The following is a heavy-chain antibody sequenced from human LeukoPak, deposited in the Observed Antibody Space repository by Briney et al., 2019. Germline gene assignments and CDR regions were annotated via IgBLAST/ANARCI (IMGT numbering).Heavy chain of an antibody. V-gene: IGHV3-21*01. D-gene: IGHD2-2*02. J-gene: IGHJ3*02. CDR2: ISSSSSYI. CDR1: GFTSSSYS. CDR3: ARSSPHCSSTRCYNDAFDI. Sequence: GGSLRLSCAASGFTSSSYSMNWVRQAPGKGLEWVSSISSSSSYIYYADSVKGRFTISRDNAKNSLYLQMNSLRAEDTAVYYCARSSPHCSSTRCYNDAFDIWGQGTMVTVSS.